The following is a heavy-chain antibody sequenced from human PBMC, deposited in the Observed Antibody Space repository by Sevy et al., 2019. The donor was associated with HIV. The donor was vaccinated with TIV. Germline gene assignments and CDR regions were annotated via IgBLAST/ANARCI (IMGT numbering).Heavy chain of an antibody. CDR1: GGSFSGYY. J-gene: IGHJ6*02. CDR3: ARDPATTVTTRYHYYYGMDV. D-gene: IGHD4-17*01. Sequence: SETLSLTCAVYGGSFSGYYWSWIRQPPGKGLEWIGEINHSGSTNYNPSLKSRVTISVDTSKNQFSLKLSFVTAADTAVYYCARDPATTVTTRYHYYYGMDVWGQGTTVTVSS. V-gene: IGHV4-34*01. CDR2: INHSGST.